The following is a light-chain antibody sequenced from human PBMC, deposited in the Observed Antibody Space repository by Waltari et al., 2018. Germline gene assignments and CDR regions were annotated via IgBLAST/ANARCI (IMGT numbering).Light chain of an antibody. CDR3: QQYSEWPPMDS. J-gene: IGKJ2*03. CDR1: QSVSTK. CDR2: AAS. V-gene: IGKV3-15*01. Sequence: EIVMTQSPATLSVSPGGTATLSCRASQSVSTKLAWYRHQPGQAPSLLIYAASTRGTGVPAKFRGSGSGTEFTLTISSLQSEDSAVYYCQQYSEWPPMDSFGQGTILEIK.